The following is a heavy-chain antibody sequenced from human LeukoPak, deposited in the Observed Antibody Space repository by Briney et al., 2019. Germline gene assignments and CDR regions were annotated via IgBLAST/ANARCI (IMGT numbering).Heavy chain of an antibody. CDR3: ARKVTYYYDSSQNYFDY. V-gene: IGHV4-39*01. CDR1: GGSISSSSYF. J-gene: IGHJ4*02. CDR2: IYYSGST. D-gene: IGHD3-22*01. Sequence: SETLSLTCTVSGGSISSSSYFWGWIRQPPGKGLEWIGSIYYSGSTYYNPSLKSRVTISVDTSKNQFSLKLSSVTAADTAVYYCARKVTYYYDSSQNYFDYWGQGTLVTVSS.